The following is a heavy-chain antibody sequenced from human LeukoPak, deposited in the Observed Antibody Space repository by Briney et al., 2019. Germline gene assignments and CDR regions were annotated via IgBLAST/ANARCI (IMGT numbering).Heavy chain of an antibody. CDR1: GFTFSSYG. Sequence: GGSLRLSRAASGFTFSSYGMHWVRQAPGKGLEWVAVIWYDGSNKYYADSVKGRFTISRDNSKNTLYLQMNSLRAEDTAVYYCARDLQGYYYGMDVWGQGTTVTVSS. J-gene: IGHJ6*02. CDR3: ARDLQGYYYGMDV. V-gene: IGHV3-33*01. CDR2: IWYDGSNK.